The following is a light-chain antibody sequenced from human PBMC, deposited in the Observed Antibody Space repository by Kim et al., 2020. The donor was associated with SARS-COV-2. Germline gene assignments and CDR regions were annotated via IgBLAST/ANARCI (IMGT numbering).Light chain of an antibody. V-gene: IGKV1-27*01. CDR1: RDISNH. CDR2: AAS. Sequence: ASVGDKVTITGRASRDISNHLAWYQQSPGEIPKLLIYAASSLHTGVPSRFSGSGSGTYFTLTITSLQPEDAAVYYCQNYDDAPLTFGGGTKVDIK. J-gene: IGKJ4*01. CDR3: QNYDDAPLT.